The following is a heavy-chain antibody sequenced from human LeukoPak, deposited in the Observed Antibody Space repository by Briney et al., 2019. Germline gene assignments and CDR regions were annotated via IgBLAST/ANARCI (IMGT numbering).Heavy chain of an antibody. CDR2: INSDGSST. D-gene: IGHD5-18*01. CDR1: GFTLSSYW. J-gene: IGHJ4*02. CDR3: ARGGPRGYSYGAIDY. Sequence: PGGSLRHSCAASGFTLSSYWMHWVRQAPGKGLVWVSRINSDGSSTSYADSVKGRFTISRDNAKNTLYLQMNSLRAEDTAVYYCARGGPRGYSYGAIDYWGQGTLVTVSS. V-gene: IGHV3-74*01.